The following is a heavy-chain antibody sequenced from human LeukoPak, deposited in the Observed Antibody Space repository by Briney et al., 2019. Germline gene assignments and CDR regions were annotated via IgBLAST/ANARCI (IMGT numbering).Heavy chain of an antibody. D-gene: IGHD6-19*01. V-gene: IGHV3-23*01. J-gene: IGHJ4*02. Sequence: GGSLRLSCAASGFTFGNYAMNWVRQAPGKGLEWVSGISDSDGTTDYADSVKGRFTFSKDTSKNTLYLQMNSLRAEDTAVYYCAKLAVAGRGLQGQRFWGQGTLVTVSS. CDR3: AKLAVAGRGLQGQRF. CDR2: ISDSDGTT. CDR1: GFTFGNYA.